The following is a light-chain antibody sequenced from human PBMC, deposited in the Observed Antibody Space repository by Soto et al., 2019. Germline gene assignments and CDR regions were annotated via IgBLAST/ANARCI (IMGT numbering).Light chain of an antibody. CDR1: QNMSKY. Sequence: DIQMTQSPSSRSASVGARVTFTFRESQNMSKYLNWYQQKPGKAPKLLIYTASSLQVGFPSRFSGSGSGTDFTLTINSLQPEDFATYYCQQSFSAPLTFGGGTKVDIK. CDR3: QQSFSAPLT. V-gene: IGKV1-39*01. J-gene: IGKJ4*01. CDR2: TAS.